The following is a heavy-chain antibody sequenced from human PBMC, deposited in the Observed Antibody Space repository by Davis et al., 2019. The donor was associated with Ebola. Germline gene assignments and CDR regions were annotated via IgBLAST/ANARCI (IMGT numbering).Heavy chain of an antibody. Sequence: ASVKVSCKASGYTFTSYDINWVRQATGQGLEWMGWMNPNSGNTSYAQKFQGRVTMTRDTSTSTVYMELSSLRSEDTAVYYCARAPRTRHGYTPGYYFDYWGQGTLVTVSS. D-gene: IGHD5-24*01. CDR1: GYTFTSYD. V-gene: IGHV1-8*01. CDR3: ARAPRTRHGYTPGYYFDY. J-gene: IGHJ4*02. CDR2: MNPNSGNT.